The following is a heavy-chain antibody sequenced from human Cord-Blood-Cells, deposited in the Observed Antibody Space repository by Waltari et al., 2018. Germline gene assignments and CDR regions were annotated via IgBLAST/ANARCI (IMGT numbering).Heavy chain of an antibody. Sequence: YAITWVRQAPGHGLEWMGGIIPIFGTANYAQKFQGRVTITADESTSTAYMELSSLRSEDTAVYYCARDRQFGRNYDILTGYYYWGQGTLVTVSS. V-gene: IGHV1-69*01. CDR1: YA. CDR3: ARDRQFGRNYDILTGYYY. J-gene: IGHJ4*02. D-gene: IGHD3-9*01. CDR2: IIPIFGTA.